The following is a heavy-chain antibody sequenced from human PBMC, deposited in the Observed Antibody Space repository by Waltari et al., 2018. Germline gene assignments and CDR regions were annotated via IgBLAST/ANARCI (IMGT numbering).Heavy chain of an antibody. CDR1: GFTFSSYA. CDR3: AKPWGTTGTGDYFDY. J-gene: IGHJ4*02. Sequence: EVQLLESGGGLVQPGGSLRLSCAASGFTFSSYAMSWVRQAPGKGLEWVSALRGSGGSTYYADSVMGRFTISRDNSKNTLYLQMNSLRAEDTAVYYCAKPWGTTGTGDYFDYWGQGTLVTVSS. CDR2: LRGSGGST. D-gene: IGHD1-1*01. V-gene: IGHV3-23*01.